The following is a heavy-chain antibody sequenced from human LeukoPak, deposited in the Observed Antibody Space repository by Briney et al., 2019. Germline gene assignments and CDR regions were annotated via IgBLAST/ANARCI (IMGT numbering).Heavy chain of an antibody. J-gene: IGHJ6*03. CDR1: GGSFSGYY. CDR2: INHSGST. Sequence: SETLSLTCAVYGGSFSGYYWSWIRQPPGKGLEWIGEINHSGSTNYNPSLKSRVTISVDTSKNQFSLKLSSVTAADTAVYYCARHIRSYCSSTSCYLHYYYYYMDVWGKGTTVTISS. D-gene: IGHD2-2*01. CDR3: ARHIRSYCSSTSCYLHYYYYYMDV. V-gene: IGHV4-34*01.